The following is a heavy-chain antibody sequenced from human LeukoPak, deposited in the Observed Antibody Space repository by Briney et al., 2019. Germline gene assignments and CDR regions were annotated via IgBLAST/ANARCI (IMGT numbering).Heavy chain of an antibody. Sequence: GGSLRLSCAASGFTFSSYWMHWVRQVAGKGLVWVSRINSDESRKSYADSVKGRFTISRDNAKNSLYLQMNSLRAEDTAVYYCARDEWDIVLMVYAPNAFDIWGQGTMVTVSS. V-gene: IGHV3-74*01. J-gene: IGHJ3*02. CDR1: GFTFSSYW. CDR2: INSDESRK. CDR3: ARDEWDIVLMVYAPNAFDI. D-gene: IGHD2-8*01.